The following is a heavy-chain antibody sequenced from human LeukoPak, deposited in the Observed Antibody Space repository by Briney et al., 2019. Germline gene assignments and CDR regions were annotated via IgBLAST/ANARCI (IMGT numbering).Heavy chain of an antibody. CDR3: AKEYCSSTSCSFDY. J-gene: IGHJ4*02. CDR2: ISGSGAST. CDR1: GFAFSSYA. Sequence: PGGSLRLSCAASGFAFSSYAMNWVRQAPGKGLEWVSAISGSGASTYYADSVKGRFTISRDNSKNTLYLQMNSLRAEDTAVYYCAKEYCSSTSCSFDYWGQGTLVTVSS. V-gene: IGHV3-23*01. D-gene: IGHD2-2*01.